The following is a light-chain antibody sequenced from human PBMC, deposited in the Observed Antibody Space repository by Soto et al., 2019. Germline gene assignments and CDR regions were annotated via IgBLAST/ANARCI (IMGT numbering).Light chain of an antibody. CDR1: SSDVGAYKY. Sequence: QSALTQPPSASGSPGQSLTISCTGTSSDVGAYKYVSWYQQYPGKAPKLMIYEVTKRPSGVPDRFSGSKSGNTASLTVSGLQAEDAADYFCSSYAGSNIYVFGTGTKLTVL. V-gene: IGLV2-8*01. CDR3: SSYAGSNIYV. J-gene: IGLJ1*01. CDR2: EVT.